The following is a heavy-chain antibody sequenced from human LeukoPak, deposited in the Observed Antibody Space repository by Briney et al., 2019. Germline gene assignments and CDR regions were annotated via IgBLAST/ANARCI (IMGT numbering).Heavy chain of an antibody. CDR2: ISGRGVST. CDR1: GFTFSTYA. V-gene: IGHV3-23*01. CDR3: AKAASGNWNDVSDY. D-gene: IGHD1-20*01. J-gene: IGHJ4*02. Sequence: GGSLRLSCAASGFTFSTYAMSWVRQAPGKGLEWVSAISGRGVSTSYADSVRGRFTTSRDNSKNTLYLQMNSLRAEDTAVYYCAKAASGNWNDVSDYWGQGTLVTVSS.